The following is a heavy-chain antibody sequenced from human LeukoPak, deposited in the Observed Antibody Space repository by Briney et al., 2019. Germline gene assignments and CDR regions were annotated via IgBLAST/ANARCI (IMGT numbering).Heavy chain of an antibody. CDR1: GFTFDDYA. Sequence: GGSLRLSCAASGFTFDDYAMHWVRQAPGKGLEWVSLISGDGGSTYYADSVKGRFTISRDNAKSSLYLQMNSLRAEDTAVYYCASFDYRTSAWGQGTLVTVSS. CDR3: ASFDYRTSA. D-gene: IGHD3-9*01. V-gene: IGHV3-43*02. CDR2: ISGDGGST. J-gene: IGHJ4*02.